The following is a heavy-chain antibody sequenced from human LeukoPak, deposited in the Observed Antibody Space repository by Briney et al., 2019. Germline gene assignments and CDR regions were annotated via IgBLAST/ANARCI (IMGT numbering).Heavy chain of an antibody. CDR2: INHSGST. CDR3: ARGLSAAPPGRY. CDR1: GGSFSGYY. V-gene: IGHV4-34*01. Sequence: SETLSLTCAVYGGSFSGYYWSWIRQPPGKGLEWIGEINHSGSTNYNPSLKSRVTISVDTSKNQFSLKLSSVTAADTAVYYCARGLSAAPPGRYWGQGTLVTVSS. J-gene: IGHJ4*02. D-gene: IGHD6-13*01.